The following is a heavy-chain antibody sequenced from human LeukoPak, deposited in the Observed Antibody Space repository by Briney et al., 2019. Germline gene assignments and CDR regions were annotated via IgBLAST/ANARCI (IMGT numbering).Heavy chain of an antibody. V-gene: IGHV5-51*01. CDR1: GYSFTSYW. CDR2: IYPGDSDT. Sequence: GESLKISCKGSGYSFTSYWIGWVRQMPGKGLEWMGVIYPGDSDTRYSPSFQGQVTISADKSISTAYLQWSSLRASDTAMYYCATSVSDYYYYYGMDVWGQGPRSPSP. J-gene: IGHJ6*02. CDR3: ATSVSDYYYYYGMDV. D-gene: IGHD5/OR15-5a*01.